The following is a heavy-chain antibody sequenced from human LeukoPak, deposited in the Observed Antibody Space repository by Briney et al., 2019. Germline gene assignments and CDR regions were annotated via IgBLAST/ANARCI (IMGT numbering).Heavy chain of an antibody. Sequence: PGGFLRLSCAASGFTFSSFVMTWVRQAPGKGLEWVSGFDGNGPNTYYADSVKGRWTISRDNSRNTLYLEMNSLRPEDTAIYYCAKPRTTGLGWAQFDYWGQGSLVTVSS. CDR2: FDGNGPNT. D-gene: IGHD2-8*02. CDR1: GFTFSSFV. V-gene: IGHV3-23*01. CDR3: AKPRTTGLGWAQFDY. J-gene: IGHJ4*02.